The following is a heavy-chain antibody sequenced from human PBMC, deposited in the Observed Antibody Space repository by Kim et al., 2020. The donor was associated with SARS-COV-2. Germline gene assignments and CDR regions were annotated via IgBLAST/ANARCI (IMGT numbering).Heavy chain of an antibody. J-gene: IGHJ4*02. V-gene: IGHV4-59*08. D-gene: IGHD1-26*01. CDR3: ARHISGSYPPFDW. CDR2: IYYSGSN. CDR1: GGSISSYY. Sequence: SETLSLTCTVSGGSISSYYWSWIRQPPGKGLEWIGYIYYSGSNKYNPSLKSRVTISVDTSKNQLSLKLSSVTAADTAVYYCARHISGSYPPFDWWGQGTLVTVSS.